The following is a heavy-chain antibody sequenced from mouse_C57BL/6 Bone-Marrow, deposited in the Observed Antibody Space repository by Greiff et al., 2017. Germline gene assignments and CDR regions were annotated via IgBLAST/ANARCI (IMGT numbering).Heavy chain of an antibody. CDR2: INPYNGGT. CDR1: GYTFTDYY. Sequence: EVQLQQSGPVLVKPGASVKMSCKASGYTFTDYYMNWVKQSHGKSLEWIGVINPYNGGTSYNQTFTGKATLTVDKSSITVYMELNSLTSEDSAVYYCARYDGYYVDYWGQGTTLTGSS. J-gene: IGHJ2*01. CDR3: ARYDGYYVDY. D-gene: IGHD2-3*01. V-gene: IGHV1-19*01.